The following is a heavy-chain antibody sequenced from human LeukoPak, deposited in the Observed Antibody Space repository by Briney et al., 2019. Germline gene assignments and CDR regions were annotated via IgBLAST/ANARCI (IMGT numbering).Heavy chain of an antibody. Sequence: GGSLRLSCAASGFTFRRYDMSWVRQAPGRGLEWVSVIYTDDTTYYADSVKGRFTISRDNSKNTLYLQMNSLRPEDTAVYYCARYSGSLLRHYWGQGTLVTVSS. J-gene: IGHJ4*02. CDR3: ARYSGSLLRHY. CDR1: GFTFRRYD. D-gene: IGHD1-26*01. CDR2: IYTDDTT. V-gene: IGHV3-53*01.